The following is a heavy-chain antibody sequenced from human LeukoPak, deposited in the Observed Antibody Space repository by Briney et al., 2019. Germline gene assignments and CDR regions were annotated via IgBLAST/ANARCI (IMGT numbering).Heavy chain of an antibody. D-gene: IGHD3-22*01. Sequence: SETLSLTCTVSGGSVSSGSYYWSWIRQPPGKGLEWIGYIYYSGGTNYNPSLKSRVTISVDTSKNQFSLKLSSVTAADTAVYYCARDLRGSSGYFDYWGQGTLVTVSS. J-gene: IGHJ4*02. CDR3: ARDLRGSSGYFDY. V-gene: IGHV4-61*01. CDR1: GGSVSSGSYY. CDR2: IYYSGGT.